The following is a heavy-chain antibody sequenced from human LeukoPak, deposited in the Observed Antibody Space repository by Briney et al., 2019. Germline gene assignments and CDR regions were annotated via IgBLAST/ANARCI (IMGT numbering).Heavy chain of an antibody. J-gene: IGHJ2*01. D-gene: IGHD3-22*01. CDR3: ARDRYDSSGYWYFDL. Sequence: SETLSLTCTVSGSSISSGGYYWSWIRQHPGKGLEWIGYIYYSGSTYYNPSLKSRVTISVDTSKNQFSLKLSSVTAADTAVYYCARDRYDSSGYWYFDLWGRGTLVTVSS. CDR1: GSSISSGGYY. CDR2: IYYSGST. V-gene: IGHV4-31*03.